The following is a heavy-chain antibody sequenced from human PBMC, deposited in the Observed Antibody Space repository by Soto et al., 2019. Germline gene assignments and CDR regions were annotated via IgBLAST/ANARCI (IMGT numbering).Heavy chain of an antibody. Sequence: QVQLQESGPGLMKPSQTLSLTCSVSGASISSGGYYWSWIRQHPGKGLEWIGYIYYSGNTYYNPSLKSRVTISVDTSKNQVSLKLYSVTAADTAMYYCARTGLWFGARNGMDVWGQGTTVTVSS. CDR1: GASISSGGYY. V-gene: IGHV4-31*03. CDR2: IYYSGNT. J-gene: IGHJ6*02. CDR3: ARTGLWFGARNGMDV. D-gene: IGHD3-10*01.